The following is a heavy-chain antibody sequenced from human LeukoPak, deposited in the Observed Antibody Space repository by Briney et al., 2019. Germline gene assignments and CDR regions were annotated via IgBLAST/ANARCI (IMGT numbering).Heavy chain of an antibody. CDR2: LHYSGST. J-gene: IGHJ4*02. V-gene: IGHV4-39*01. Sequence: SETLSLTCTVSGGSLSSSSYFWGWIRQPPGKGLEWIGGLHYSGSTYYNPSLKSRVTISVDTSKNQFSLKLSSVTAADTAVYYCARRPRTYFDNWGQGTLVTVS. CDR3: ARRPRTYFDN. CDR1: GGSLSSSSYF.